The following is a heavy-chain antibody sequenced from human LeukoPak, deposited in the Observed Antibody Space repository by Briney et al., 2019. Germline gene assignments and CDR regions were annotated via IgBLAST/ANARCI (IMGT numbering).Heavy chain of an antibody. D-gene: IGHD5-18*01. CDR1: VGSFSGYY. V-gene: IGHV4-34*01. CDR2: INHSGST. J-gene: IGHJ6*03. Sequence: SETLSLTCAVYVGSFSGYYWSWIRQPPGKGLEWIGEINHSGSTNYNPSLMRRVTISVDTSKNQVYLKLTSVTAANTAVYSCARGYRHGYFSYYYYMDVWGKGTTVTVSS. CDR3: ARGYRHGYFSYYYYMDV.